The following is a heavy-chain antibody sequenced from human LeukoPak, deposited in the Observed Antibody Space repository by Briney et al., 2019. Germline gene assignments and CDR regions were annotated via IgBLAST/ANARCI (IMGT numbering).Heavy chain of an antibody. CDR1: GGSFSGYY. V-gene: IGHV4-34*01. J-gene: IGHJ4*02. CDR2: INHSGST. CDR3: ARDGMYGYSYGYDY. D-gene: IGHD5-18*01. Sequence: SETLSLTCAVYGGSFSGYYWSWIRQPPGKGLEWIGEINHSGSTNYNPSLKSRVTISVDTSKNQFSLKLSSVTAADTAVYYCARDGMYGYSYGYDYWGQGTLVTVSS.